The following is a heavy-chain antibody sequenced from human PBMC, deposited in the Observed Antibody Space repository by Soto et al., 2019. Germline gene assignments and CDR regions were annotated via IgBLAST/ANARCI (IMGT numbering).Heavy chain of an antibody. CDR1: GFTFSGST. CDR3: TRQSDDFWSGYYYY. Sequence: VQLVESGGGLVQPGGSLKLSCVASGFTFSGSTMHWVRQASGKGLEWVGRIRTKAKNYATTYAASVEGRVTICRDESKNTEYLQMNSLKTEDTAVYYCTRQSDDFWSGYYYYWGQGVLVTVSS. D-gene: IGHD3-3*01. V-gene: IGHV3-73*01. CDR2: IRTKAKNYAT. J-gene: IGHJ4*02.